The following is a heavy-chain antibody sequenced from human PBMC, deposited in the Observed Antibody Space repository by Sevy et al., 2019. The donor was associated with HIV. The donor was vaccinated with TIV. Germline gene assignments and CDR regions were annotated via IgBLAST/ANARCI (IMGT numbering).Heavy chain of an antibody. Sequence: SETLSLTCTVSGDSISGYYWSWIRQPPGKGLEWIGYFFYSGSTNYNPSLKSRVTISVDTTRNQVSLKVRSVTAADTVVYYCARGIAAPRGMDVWGQGTTVTVSS. J-gene: IGHJ6*02. D-gene: IGHD6-13*01. V-gene: IGHV4-59*01. CDR1: GDSISGYY. CDR2: FFYSGST. CDR3: ARGIAAPRGMDV.